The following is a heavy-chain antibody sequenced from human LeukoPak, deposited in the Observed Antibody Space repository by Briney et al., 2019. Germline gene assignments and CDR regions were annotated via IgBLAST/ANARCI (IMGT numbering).Heavy chain of an antibody. J-gene: IGHJ4*02. CDR3: ARAYYDFWSGYIGVDY. CDR1: GYTFTSYG. D-gene: IGHD3-3*01. V-gene: IGHV1-18*01. CDR2: ISAYNGNT. Sequence: ASVKVSCKASGYTFTSYGISWVRPAPGQGLEWMGWISAYNGNTNYAQKLQGRVTMTTDTSTSTAYMELRSLRPDDTAVYYCARAYYDFWSGYIGVDYWGQGTLVTVSS.